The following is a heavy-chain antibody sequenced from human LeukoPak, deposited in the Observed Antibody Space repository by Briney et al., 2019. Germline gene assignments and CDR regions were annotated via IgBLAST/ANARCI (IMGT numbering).Heavy chain of an antibody. J-gene: IGHJ4*02. CDR1: GFTFDDYA. V-gene: IGHV3-9*01. CDR3: AKDLFGGARYYFDY. D-gene: IGHD3-16*01. CDR2: ISWNSGSI. Sequence: PGRSLRLSCAASGFTFDDYAMPWVRQAPGKGLEWVSGISWNSGSIGYADSVKGRFTISRDNAKNSLYLQMNSLRAEDTALYYCAKDLFGGARYYFDYWGQGTLLTVSS.